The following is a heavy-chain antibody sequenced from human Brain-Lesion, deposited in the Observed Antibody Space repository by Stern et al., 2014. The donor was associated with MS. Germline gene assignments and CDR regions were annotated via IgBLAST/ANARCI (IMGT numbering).Heavy chain of an antibody. J-gene: IGHJ4*02. CDR1: GYRFTSNW. CDR2: IWPGDSDA. CDR3: ARRGDSSSSGFDY. Sequence: VQLVESGAEVQKPGESLKISCKGSGYRFTSNWIGWVRPMPGKGLEGRGIIWPGDSDARYSPSFQVQVTISAYKSISTAYLQWSSLQASDTAMYYCARRGDSSSSGFDYWGQGTLVIVSS. D-gene: IGHD6-6*01. V-gene: IGHV5-51*01.